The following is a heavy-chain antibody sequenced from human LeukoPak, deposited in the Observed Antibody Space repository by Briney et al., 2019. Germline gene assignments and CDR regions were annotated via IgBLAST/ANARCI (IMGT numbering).Heavy chain of an antibody. CDR1: GGSISGYY. CDR2: IYYSGST. CDR3: ARVTSYGDYYYYYMDV. J-gene: IGHJ6*03. V-gene: IGHV4-59*01. D-gene: IGHD4-17*01. Sequence: PSETLSLTCTVSGGSISGYYWSWIRQPPGKGLEWIGYIYYSGSTNYNPSLKSRVTISVDTSKNQFSLKLSSVTAADTAVYYCARVTSYGDYYYYYMDVWGKGTTVTISS.